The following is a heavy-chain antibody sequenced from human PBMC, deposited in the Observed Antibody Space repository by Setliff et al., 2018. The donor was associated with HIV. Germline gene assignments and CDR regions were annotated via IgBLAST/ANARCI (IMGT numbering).Heavy chain of an antibody. D-gene: IGHD2-2*01. Sequence: ASVKVSCKASGYTFTSYGISWVRQAPGQGLEWMGWINPNSGGTNYAQKFQGRVTMTRDTSISTAYMELSRLRSDDTAIYYCARGVVVVPTAMSDYWGQGTLVTV. J-gene: IGHJ4*02. CDR2: INPNSGGT. CDR1: GYTFTSYG. V-gene: IGHV1-2*02. CDR3: ARGVVVVPTAMSDY.